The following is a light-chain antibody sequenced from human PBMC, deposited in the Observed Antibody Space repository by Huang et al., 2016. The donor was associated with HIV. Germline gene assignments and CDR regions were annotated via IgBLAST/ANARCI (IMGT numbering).Light chain of an antibody. V-gene: IGKV2-30*02. Sequence: DVVMTQSPLFLPVTLGQPASISCRSRQSLVHSDGNTYLTWFQHRPGQSPRRLIYKVSNRDSGVPDRFGGSGSGTDFTLKISRVEAEDLGVYYCMQGTHWPPYTFGQGTKLEIK. CDR1: QSLVHSDGNTY. CDR3: MQGTHWPPYT. CDR2: KVS. J-gene: IGKJ2*01.